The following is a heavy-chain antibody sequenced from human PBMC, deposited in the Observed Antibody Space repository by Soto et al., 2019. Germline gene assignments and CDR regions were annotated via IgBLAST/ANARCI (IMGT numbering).Heavy chain of an antibody. CDR2: MNPNSGNT. CDR1: GYTFTSYD. Sequence: QVQLVQSGAEVKKPGASVKVSCKASGYTFTSYDINWVRQATGQGLEWMGWMNPNSGNTGYAQKFQGRVTMTRNTSISTAYRELSSLRSEDTAVYYCARDASPPGYYYYYGMDVWGQGTTVTVSS. CDR3: ARDASPPGYYYYYGMDV. V-gene: IGHV1-8*01. J-gene: IGHJ6*02. D-gene: IGHD1-1*01.